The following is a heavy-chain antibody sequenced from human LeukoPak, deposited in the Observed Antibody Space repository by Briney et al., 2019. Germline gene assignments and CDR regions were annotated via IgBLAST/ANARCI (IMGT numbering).Heavy chain of an antibody. D-gene: IGHD5-24*01. Sequence: GGSLRLSCAASGFTFSSYIMHWVRQAPGKGLEWVAVMSYDGSDNYYADSAKGRFTISRDNSRTTVYLQMNSLRAEDTAVYYCARGSRWLQLGPFDYWGQGTLVTVSS. CDR3: ARGSRWLQLGPFDY. CDR1: GFTFSSYI. V-gene: IGHV3-30*01. CDR2: MSYDGSDN. J-gene: IGHJ4*02.